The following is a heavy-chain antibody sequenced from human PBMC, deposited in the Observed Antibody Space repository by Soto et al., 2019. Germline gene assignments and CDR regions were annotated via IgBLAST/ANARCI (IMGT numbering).Heavy chain of an antibody. V-gene: IGHV4-59*01. Sequence: PXATLSLTYTVSRGSISNYYGTWVRQPPGKGLEWIGYVYYSVSTNYNPSLESRVTISIDASKNQFSLKMKSVTAADTAVYYCVRDYLLTGFDPWGQGALVTVSS. J-gene: IGHJ5*02. CDR1: RGSISNYY. CDR2: VYYSVST. D-gene: IGHD3-9*01. CDR3: VRDYLLTGFDP.